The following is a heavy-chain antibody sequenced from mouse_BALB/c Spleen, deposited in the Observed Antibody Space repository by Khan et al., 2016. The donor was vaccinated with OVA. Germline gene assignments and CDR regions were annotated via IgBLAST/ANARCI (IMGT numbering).Heavy chain of an antibody. CDR1: GFTFSSFG. CDR2: IRSDSATI. Sequence: EVELVESGGGLVQPGGSRKRSCAASGFTFSSFGMHWVRQAPEKGLEWVAYIRSDSATIYYANTVTCRFTISRANPKITLFLQMSSLRSEDTAIFYCASSLMTTWYFDVWGAGSTVTASS. V-gene: IGHV5-17*02. CDR3: ASSLMTTWYFDV. J-gene: IGHJ1*01. D-gene: IGHD2-4*01.